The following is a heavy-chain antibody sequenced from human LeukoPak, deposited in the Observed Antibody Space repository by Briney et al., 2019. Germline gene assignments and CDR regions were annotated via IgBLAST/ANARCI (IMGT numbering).Heavy chain of an antibody. CDR2: IDHTWTT. Sequence: SETLSLTCTVSGGSINNNNWWSWVRQSPGEGLEWIAEIDHTWTTNYNPSLKSRATTSVDTSKNTVSLQLSSVTAADTALYYCARDRGSGYSSGWAFGVFDIWGQGTMVTVS. J-gene: IGHJ3*02. D-gene: IGHD6-19*01. CDR1: GGSINNNNW. V-gene: IGHV4-4*02. CDR3: ARDRGSGYSSGWAFGVFDI.